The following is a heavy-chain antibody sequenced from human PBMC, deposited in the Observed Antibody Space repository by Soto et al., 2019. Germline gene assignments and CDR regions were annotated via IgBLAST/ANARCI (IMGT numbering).Heavy chain of an antibody. D-gene: IGHD6-19*01. CDR3: GRASSGWYVGFDY. J-gene: IGHJ4*02. Sequence: SETLSLNCAVYGGSFSGYYWSWIRQPPGKGLEWIGEINHSGSTNYNPSLKSRVTISVDTSKNQFSLKLSSVTAADTAVYYCGRASSGWYVGFDYWGQGTLVTVSS. CDR1: GGSFSGYY. CDR2: INHSGST. V-gene: IGHV4-34*01.